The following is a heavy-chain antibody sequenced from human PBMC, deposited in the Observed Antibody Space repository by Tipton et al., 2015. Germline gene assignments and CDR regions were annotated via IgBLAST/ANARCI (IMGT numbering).Heavy chain of an antibody. CDR1: GGSISSSRYY. V-gene: IGHV4-39*01. CDR3: ASPFQYYSYYYGREV. Sequence: TLSLTCTVSGGSISSSRYYWGWIRQPPGKGLEWIGSIFYSGSTFYNPSLKSRITISVDASKNQFSLRLSSVTAADTAVYYCASPFQYYSYYYGREVWGQGTTVTVAS. D-gene: IGHD2-2*01. J-gene: IGHJ6*02. CDR2: IFYSGST.